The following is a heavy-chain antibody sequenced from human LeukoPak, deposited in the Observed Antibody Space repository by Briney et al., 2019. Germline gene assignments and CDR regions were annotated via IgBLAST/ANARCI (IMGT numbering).Heavy chain of an antibody. CDR2: IRSKAYGGTT. CDR3: SRVRYCSGRSCYFGAFDI. CDR1: GLTFGDYA. V-gene: IGHV3-49*04. Sequence: GRSLRLSCTASGLTFGDYAMSWVRQAPGKGLEWVSFIRSKAYGGTTEYAASVKGRLIISRDDSKSIAYLQMNSLKTEDTAVYYCSRVRYCSGRSCYFGAFDIWGQGTMVTVSS. D-gene: IGHD2-15*01. J-gene: IGHJ3*02.